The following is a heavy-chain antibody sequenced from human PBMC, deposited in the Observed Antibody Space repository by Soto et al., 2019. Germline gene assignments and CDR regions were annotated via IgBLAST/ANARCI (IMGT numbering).Heavy chain of an antibody. Sequence: QITLKESGPTLVKPTQTLTLTCTFSGFSLSTSGVGVGWIRQPPGKALEWLALIYWDDDKRYSPSLKSRLTITKDTSKNQVVLTMTNMDPVDTATYYCAHRTGGRTRVGLSYFDYWGQGTLVTVSS. V-gene: IGHV2-5*02. J-gene: IGHJ4*02. CDR3: AHRTGGRTRVGLSYFDY. D-gene: IGHD4-17*01. CDR2: IYWDDDK. CDR1: GFSLSTSGVG.